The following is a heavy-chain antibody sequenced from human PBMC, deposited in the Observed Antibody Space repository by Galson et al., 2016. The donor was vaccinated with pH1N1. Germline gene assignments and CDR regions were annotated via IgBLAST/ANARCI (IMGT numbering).Heavy chain of an antibody. CDR1: GDSITSGYY. J-gene: IGHJ4*02. CDR3: AKMARTSGPDSEYYFDF. D-gene: IGHD1-1*01. CDR2: FYASGSTT. V-gene: IGHV4-38-2*01. Sequence: LSLTCAVSGDSITSGYYWGWIRQAPGRGLEWIGSFYASGSTTYYKSSLKSRVAISVDTSKNPFSLRLSSMTAADTAVYYCAKMARTSGPDSEYYFDFWGQGMLVTVSS.